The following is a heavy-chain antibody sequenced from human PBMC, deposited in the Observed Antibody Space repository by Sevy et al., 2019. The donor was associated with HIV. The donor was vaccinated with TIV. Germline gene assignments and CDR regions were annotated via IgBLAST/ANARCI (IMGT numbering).Heavy chain of an antibody. D-gene: IGHD6-6*01. CDR1: GFTFSNYA. Sequence: GGSLRLSCAASGFTFSNYAMSWVRQAPGKGLEWVSAISGSGGSTYYAHSVKGRFTISSDNSKNTLFLQMNSLRAEDTAVYFCAKGSERPSSPFDYWGQGTLVTVSS. CDR3: AKGSERPSSPFDY. CDR2: ISGSGGST. J-gene: IGHJ4*02. V-gene: IGHV3-23*01.